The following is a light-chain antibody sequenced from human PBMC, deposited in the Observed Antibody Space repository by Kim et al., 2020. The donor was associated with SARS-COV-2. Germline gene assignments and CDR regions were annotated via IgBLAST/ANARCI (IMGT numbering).Light chain of an antibody. CDR1: SSNIGASYD. J-gene: IGLJ1*01. CDR2: DNT. V-gene: IGLV1-40*01. CDR3: QSYDSSLSSFV. Sequence: QSVLTQSPSVSGAPGQRVTISCTGSSSNIGASYDVHWYRQLPGTAPKLLIYDNTNRPSGVPDRFSGSKSGTSASLAITGLQAEDEADYYCQSYDSSLSSFVFGAGTKVTVL.